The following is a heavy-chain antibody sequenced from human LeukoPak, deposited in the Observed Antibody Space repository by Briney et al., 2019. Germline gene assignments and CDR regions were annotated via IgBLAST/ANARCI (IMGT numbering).Heavy chain of an antibody. CDR2: IYYSGST. D-gene: IGHD6-19*01. V-gene: IGHV4-59*01. CDR1: GGSISSYY. CDR3: AREPSSGWYKAFDI. Sequence: SETLSLTCTVSGGSISSYYWSWIRQPPGKGLEWIGYIYYSGSTNYNPSLKSRVTISVDTSKNQFSLKLSSVTAADTAVYYCAREPSSGWYKAFDIWGQGTMVTVSS. J-gene: IGHJ3*02.